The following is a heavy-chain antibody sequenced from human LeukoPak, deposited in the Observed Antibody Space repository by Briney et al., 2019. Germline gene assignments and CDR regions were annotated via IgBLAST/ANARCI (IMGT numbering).Heavy chain of an antibody. V-gene: IGHV1-2*02. J-gene: IGHJ4*02. D-gene: IGHD6-6*01. CDR3: ARLYSSSSTDY. CDR1: GYTFTDYY. Sequence: ASVKVSCKASGYTFTDYYIHWVRQAPGQGLEWMGWVNPNSGGTYYAQKFQGRVTMTRDTSISTAFIQLSRLRSDDTAVYYCARLYSSSSTDYWGQGTLVTVSS. CDR2: VNPNSGGT.